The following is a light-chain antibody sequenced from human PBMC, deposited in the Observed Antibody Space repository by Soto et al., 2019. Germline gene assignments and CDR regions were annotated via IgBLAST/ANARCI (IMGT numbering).Light chain of an antibody. CDR1: QDISNY. CDR2: DAS. Sequence: DIQMTQSPSSLSASVGDRVTITCQASQDISNYLNWYQQKPGKAPKLLIYDASNLETGVPSRFSGSGSGTDFTFTISSLQPEDIATYYCQQYYNFPQAFGPGTKVDIK. J-gene: IGKJ3*01. V-gene: IGKV1-33*01. CDR3: QQYYNFPQA.